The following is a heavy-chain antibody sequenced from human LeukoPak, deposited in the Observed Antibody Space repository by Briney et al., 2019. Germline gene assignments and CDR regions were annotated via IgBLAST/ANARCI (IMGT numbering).Heavy chain of an antibody. CDR1: GYTFNDYY. J-gene: IGHJ4*02. V-gene: IGHV1-69-2*01. CDR3: ATLFTYYYDSSGYL. D-gene: IGHD3-22*01. CDR2: VDPEDGET. Sequence: GATVKISCKASGYTFNDYYMHWVQQAPGKGLEWMGRVDPEDGETIYAEKFQGRVTITADTSTDTAYMELSSLRSEDTAVYYCATLFTYYYDSSGYLWGQGTLVTVSS.